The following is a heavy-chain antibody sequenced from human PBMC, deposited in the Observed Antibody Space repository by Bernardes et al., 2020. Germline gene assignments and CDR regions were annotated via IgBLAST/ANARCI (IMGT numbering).Heavy chain of an antibody. J-gene: IGHJ6*02. Sequence: SETLSLTCAVYGGSFSGYYWSWIRQPPGKGLEWIGEINHSGSTNYNPSLKSRVTISVDTSKNQFSLKLSSVTAADTAVYYCAFGSGNYYYGMDVWGQGTTVTVSS. D-gene: IGHD3-10*01. CDR2: INHSGST. CDR1: GGSFSGYY. CDR3: AFGSGNYYYGMDV. V-gene: IGHV4-34*01.